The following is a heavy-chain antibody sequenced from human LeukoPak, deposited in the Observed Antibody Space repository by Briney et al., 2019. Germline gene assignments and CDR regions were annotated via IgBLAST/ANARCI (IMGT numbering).Heavy chain of an antibody. J-gene: IGHJ4*02. Sequence: PSETLSLTCTVSGGSISSYYWSWIRQPPGKGLEWIGYIYTSGSTNYNPSLKSRVTISVDTSKNQFSLKLSSVTAADTAVYYCARDRAQVDYFDYWGQGTLVTVSS. CDR1: GGSISSYY. CDR2: IYTSGST. V-gene: IGHV4-4*08. D-gene: IGHD2-15*01. CDR3: ARDRAQVDYFDY.